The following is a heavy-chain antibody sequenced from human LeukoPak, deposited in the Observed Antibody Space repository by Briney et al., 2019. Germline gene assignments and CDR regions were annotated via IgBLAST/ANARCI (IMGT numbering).Heavy chain of an antibody. CDR3: ARLFYSNYGY. Sequence: GSSVKVSCKASGYTFTGYYMHWLRQAPAQGLEWMGWINPNSGGANYAQKFQGRVTMTRDTSISTAYMDLNRLRSDHTAVYYCARLFYSNYGYWGQGTLVTVSS. D-gene: IGHD4-11*01. V-gene: IGHV1-2*02. CDR1: GYTFTGYY. CDR2: INPNSGGA. J-gene: IGHJ4*02.